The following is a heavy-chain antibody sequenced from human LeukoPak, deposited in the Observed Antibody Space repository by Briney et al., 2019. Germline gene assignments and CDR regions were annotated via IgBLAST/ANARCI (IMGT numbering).Heavy chain of an antibody. V-gene: IGHV3-72*01. Sequence: RGSLRLSCAAPGFKFSDHYIDWVRQAPGKGLEWVGRSRNKASSYTTEYAASVEGRFTISRDVSESSLYPQMNSLRAEDTAVYYCAKDLLYNWFDPWGQGTLVTVSS. CDR3: AKDLLYNWFDP. J-gene: IGHJ5*02. CDR2: SRNKASSYTT. CDR1: GFKFSDHY. D-gene: IGHD2-15*01.